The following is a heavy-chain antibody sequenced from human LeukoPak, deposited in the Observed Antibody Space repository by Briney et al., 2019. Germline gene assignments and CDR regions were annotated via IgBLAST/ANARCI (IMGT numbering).Heavy chain of an antibody. D-gene: IGHD4-23*01. Sequence: PGGSLRLFCSASGFTFRTYAMHWVRQAPGKGLECVSTISSNGGRTYYADSVKGRFTVSRDNAKNSLYLQMNSLRAEDTAVYYCARCPRWAHFDYWGQGTLVTVSS. J-gene: IGHJ4*02. CDR2: ISSNGGRT. V-gene: IGHV3-64*04. CDR3: ARCPRWAHFDY. CDR1: GFTFRTYA.